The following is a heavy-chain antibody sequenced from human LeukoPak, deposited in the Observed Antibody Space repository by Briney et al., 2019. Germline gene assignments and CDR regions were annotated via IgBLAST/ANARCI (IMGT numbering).Heavy chain of an antibody. CDR2: IFYRGAT. V-gene: IGHV4-59*01. D-gene: IGHD3/OR15-3a*01. J-gene: IGHJ5*02. Sequence: PSDTLSLNYIVSGGFIRSYYWNWIRQPPGKGLEWIGNIFYRGATNYNPSLKSRVIMSVDTSKNQFSLKLYSVTAADTAMYYCARARDWSAGSWFDPWGQGILVTVSS. CDR1: GGFIRSYY. CDR3: ARARDWSAGSWFDP.